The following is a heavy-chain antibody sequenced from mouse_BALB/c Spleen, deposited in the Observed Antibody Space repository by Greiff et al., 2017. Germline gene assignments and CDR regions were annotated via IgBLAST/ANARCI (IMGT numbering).Heavy chain of an antibody. J-gene: IGHJ1*01. CDR1: GFTFSSYA. CDR3: ARDYGSSYGYFDV. D-gene: IGHD1-1*01. V-gene: IGHV5-9-4*01. Sequence: EVHLVESGGGLVKPGGSLKLSCAASGFTFSSYAMSWVRQSPEKRLEWVAEISSGGSYTYYPDTVTGRFTISRDNAKNTLYLEMSSLRSEDTAMYYCARDYGSSYGYFDVWGAGTTVTVSS. CDR2: ISSGGSYT.